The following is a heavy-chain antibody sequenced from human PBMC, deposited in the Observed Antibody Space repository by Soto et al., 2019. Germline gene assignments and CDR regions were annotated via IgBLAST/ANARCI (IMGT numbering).Heavy chain of an antibody. CDR3: VHILNCGRDCSIDY. Sequence: QITLKESGPSLVKPTQTLTLTCTFSGFSLSASGVAVGWIRQPPGEALEWLALTFWNDDKRYSPSLNNRLTITKDTSTNQVVLTMTNMDPVDTATYYCVHILNCGRDCSIDYWGQGTLVTVSS. CDR2: TFWNDDK. D-gene: IGHD2-21*02. CDR1: GFSLSASGVA. J-gene: IGHJ4*02. V-gene: IGHV2-5*01.